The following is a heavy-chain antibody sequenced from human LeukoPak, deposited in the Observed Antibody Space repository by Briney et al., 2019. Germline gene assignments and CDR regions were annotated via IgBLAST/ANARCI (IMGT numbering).Heavy chain of an antibody. J-gene: IGHJ4*02. CDR2: INTDGSCT. D-gene: IGHD1-26*01. V-gene: IGHV3-74*01. CDR1: GFTFSSYW. Sequence: GGSLRLSCAASGFTFSSYWMHWVRQAPGKGLVWVSHINTDGSCTSYADSVKGRFTISRDNAKNTLYLQMNSLRAEDTAVYYCARERVGAINFDYWGQGTLVTVSS. CDR3: ARERVGAINFDY.